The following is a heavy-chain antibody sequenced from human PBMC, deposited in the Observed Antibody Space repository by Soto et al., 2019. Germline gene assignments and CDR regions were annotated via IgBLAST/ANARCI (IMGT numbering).Heavy chain of an antibody. J-gene: IGHJ4*02. V-gene: IGHV3-15*01. Sequence: PGGSLRLSCAASGLTFSNVWMTWVRQAPGKGLEWVGRIKSKSDGETADVAAPVKARFTISRDDSKHTVFLEMNSLKSEDTALYYCAITAMIIRDSSTIFDYWGRGTHVTV. CDR2: IKSKSDGETA. D-gene: IGHD5-18*01. CDR1: GLTFSNVW. CDR3: AITAMIIRDSSTIFDY.